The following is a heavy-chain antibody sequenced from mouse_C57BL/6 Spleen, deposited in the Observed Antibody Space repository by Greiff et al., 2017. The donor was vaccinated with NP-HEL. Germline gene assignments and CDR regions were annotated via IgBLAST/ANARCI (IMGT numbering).Heavy chain of an antibody. Sequence: VQLQQSGPELVKPGASVKISCKASGYSFTGYYMNWVKQSPEKSLEWIGEINPSTGGTTYNQKFKAKATLTVDKSSSTAYMQLKSLTSEDSAVYYCAAEGGSSYWYFDVWGTGTTVTVSS. J-gene: IGHJ1*03. V-gene: IGHV1-42*01. CDR2: INPSTGGT. CDR1: GYSFTGYY. CDR3: AAEGGSSYWYFDV.